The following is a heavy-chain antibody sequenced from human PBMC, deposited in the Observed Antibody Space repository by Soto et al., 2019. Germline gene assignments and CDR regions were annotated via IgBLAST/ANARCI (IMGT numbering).Heavy chain of an antibody. Sequence: PSETLSLTCIVSGGSVSSGSFHWSWIGQPPGKGLQFIGSIFYNGTANYSPSLKNRVSISIDTSQSQFFLQLSSVTAADTAVYYCARGLEVIAATPQWDYWGQGTLVTVSS. D-gene: IGHD2-15*01. J-gene: IGHJ4*02. V-gene: IGHV4-61*01. CDR2: IFYNGTA. CDR3: ARGLEVIAATPQWDY. CDR1: GGSVSSGSFH.